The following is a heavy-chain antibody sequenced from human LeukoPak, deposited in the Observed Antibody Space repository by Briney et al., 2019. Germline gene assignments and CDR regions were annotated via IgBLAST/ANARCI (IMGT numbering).Heavy chain of an antibody. Sequence: ASVKVSCKASGYTFTSYGTSWVRQAPGQGLEWMGWISAYNGNTNYAQKLQGRVTMTTDTSTSTAYMGLRSLRSDDTAVYYCARDRDDYRWGDDAFDIWGQGTMVTVSS. V-gene: IGHV1-18*01. CDR3: ARDRDDYRWGDDAFDI. D-gene: IGHD4-11*01. J-gene: IGHJ3*02. CDR1: GYTFTSYG. CDR2: ISAYNGNT.